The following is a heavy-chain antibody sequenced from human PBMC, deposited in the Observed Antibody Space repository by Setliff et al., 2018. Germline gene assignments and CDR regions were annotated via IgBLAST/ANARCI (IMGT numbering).Heavy chain of an antibody. CDR2: VYYSGDT. V-gene: IGHV4-39*07. J-gene: IGHJ4*02. Sequence: SETLSLTCTVSGGSVSSTSHYWGWIRQAPGKGMEWIGSVYYSGDTVKQPFLKSRVTISIDTSKNQFSLGLSSVIVADSATYYCVRVRVVQGYYECDSWGQGALVTVSS. CDR3: VRVRVVQGYYECDS. D-gene: IGHD3-16*01. CDR1: GGSVSSTSHY.